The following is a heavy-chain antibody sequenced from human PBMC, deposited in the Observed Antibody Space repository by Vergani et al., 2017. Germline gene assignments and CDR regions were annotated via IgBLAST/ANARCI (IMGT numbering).Heavy chain of an antibody. V-gene: IGHV1-3*01. J-gene: IGHJ4*02. D-gene: IGHD3-16*02. CDR3: AREGFYDYVWGSYRLRGGCCFDY. CDR1: GYPFTSYA. CDR2: INAGNGNT. Sequence: QVQLVQSGAEVKKPGASVKVSCKASGYPFTSYAMHWVRQAPGQRLEWMGWINAGNGNTKYSQKFQGRVTITRDTSASTAYMELSSLRSEDTAVYYCAREGFYDYVWGSYRLRGGCCFDYWGQGTLVTVSS.